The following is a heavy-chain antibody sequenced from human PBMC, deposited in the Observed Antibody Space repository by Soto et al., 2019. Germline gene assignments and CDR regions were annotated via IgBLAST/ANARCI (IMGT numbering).Heavy chain of an antibody. CDR1: GGAISGYY. Sequence: SETLSLTCTVTGGAISGYYWTWIRQSDGEGLEWVGRIYSSGSTNYNPSLKSRVTISLDTSMNYFSLRLSSVTAADTAVYYCARGQRFSDWFDPWGQGTLVTVSS. J-gene: IGHJ5*02. CDR2: IYSSGST. V-gene: IGHV4-4*07. D-gene: IGHD3-3*01. CDR3: ARGQRFSDWFDP.